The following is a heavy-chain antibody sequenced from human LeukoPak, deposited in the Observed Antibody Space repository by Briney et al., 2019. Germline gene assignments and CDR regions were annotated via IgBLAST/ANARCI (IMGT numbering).Heavy chain of an antibody. CDR1: GYTFTGYY. Sequence: ASVKVSCKASGYTFTGYYMHWVRQAPGQGLEWMGRINPNSGGTNYAQKFQGRVTMTRDTSISTAYMELSRLRSDDTAVYYCARGPRRSSVFGAVIPKADYYYYGMDVWGQGTTVTVSS. CDR3: ARGPRRSSVFGAVIPKADYYYYGMDV. CDR2: INPNSGGT. D-gene: IGHD3-3*01. J-gene: IGHJ6*02. V-gene: IGHV1-2*06.